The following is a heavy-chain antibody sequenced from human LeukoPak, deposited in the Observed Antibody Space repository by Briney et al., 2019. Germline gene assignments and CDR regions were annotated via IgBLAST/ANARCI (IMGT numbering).Heavy chain of an antibody. CDR2: ISGSGGST. CDR1: GFTFSSYA. J-gene: IGHJ6*03. CDR3: SRDPPSSYGGYDYMDV. Sequence: PGGSLRLSCAASGFTFSSYAMSWVRQAPGKGLEWVSAISGSGGSTYYADSVKGRFTISRDNAKNSLYLHMNSLRAEDPAVYYCSRDPPSSYGGYDYMDVWGKGTTVTVSS. V-gene: IGHV3-23*01. D-gene: IGHD4/OR15-4a*01.